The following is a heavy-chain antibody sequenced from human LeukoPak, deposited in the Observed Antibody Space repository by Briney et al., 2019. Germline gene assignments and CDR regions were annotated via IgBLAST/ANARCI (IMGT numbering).Heavy chain of an antibody. CDR1: GFTFSSYA. V-gene: IGHV3-23*01. Sequence: GGSLRLSCAASGFTFSSYAMSWVRQAPGKGLEWASAISGSGGSTYYADSVKGRFTISRDNSRNTLYLQMNSLRAEDTAVYYCAKALSYYYGSGSYSNAWGQGTMVTVSS. J-gene: IGHJ3*01. D-gene: IGHD3-10*01. CDR2: ISGSGGST. CDR3: AKALSYYYGSGSYSNA.